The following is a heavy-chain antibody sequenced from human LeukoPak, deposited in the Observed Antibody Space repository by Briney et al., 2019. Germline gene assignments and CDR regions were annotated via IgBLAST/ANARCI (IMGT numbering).Heavy chain of an antibody. Sequence: GGSLRLSCAASGFTFSSYWMSWVRQATGKGLEWVANIKQDGSEKYYVDSVKGRFTISRDNAKNSLYLQMNSLRAEDTAVYYCARESGSGWYLGYYYYGMDVWGQGTTVTVSS. CDR1: GFTFSSYW. J-gene: IGHJ6*02. V-gene: IGHV3-7*03. CDR2: IKQDGSEK. D-gene: IGHD6-19*01. CDR3: ARESGSGWYLGYYYYGMDV.